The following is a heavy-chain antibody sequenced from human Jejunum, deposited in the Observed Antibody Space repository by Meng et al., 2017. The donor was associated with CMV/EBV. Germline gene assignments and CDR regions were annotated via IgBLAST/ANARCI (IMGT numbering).Heavy chain of an antibody. Sequence: GFSFTHSAMSCVRQRPRKGLELVSVTPGSGFTSSYSDSVKARFTISRETSKTTLCLQIHRLRAEATAVYYFAKDPTADGYNAWTFDYWGQGILVTVSS. CDR3: AKDPTADGYNAWTFDY. J-gene: IGHJ4*02. V-gene: IGHV3-23*01. D-gene: IGHD5-24*01. CDR2: TPGSGFTS. CDR1: GFSFTHSA.